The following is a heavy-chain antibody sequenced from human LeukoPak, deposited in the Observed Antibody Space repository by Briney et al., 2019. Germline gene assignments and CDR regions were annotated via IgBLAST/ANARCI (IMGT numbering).Heavy chain of an antibody. Sequence: GGSLRLSCAASGFIFSDHYMDWVRQAPGKGLQWVGRIRNKANSYTTEYAASVKGRFTISRDGSKNSLYLQLNSLKTEDTAVYYCATSRPYAACDYWGQGTLVTVSS. CDR2: IRNKANSYTT. CDR3: ATSRPYAACDY. V-gene: IGHV3-72*01. D-gene: IGHD4-17*01. J-gene: IGHJ4*02. CDR1: GFIFSDHY.